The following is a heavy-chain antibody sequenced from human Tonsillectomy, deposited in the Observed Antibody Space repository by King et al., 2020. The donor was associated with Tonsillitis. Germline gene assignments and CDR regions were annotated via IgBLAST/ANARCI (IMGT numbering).Heavy chain of an antibody. V-gene: IGHV4-39*01. J-gene: IGHJ4*02. CDR3: ARHILDIGLEPPANFFDY. Sequence: LQLQESGPGLVKPSETLSLTCTVSGGSISGSSQYWGWIRQPPGKGLEWIGSLDYSGNTYYNPSLKSRVTFFMDTSKKQFSLKLSSVTAADTAVYYCARHILDIGLEPPANFFDYWGQGTLVTVSS. CDR2: LDYSGNT. D-gene: IGHD2-8*01. CDR1: GGSISGSSQY.